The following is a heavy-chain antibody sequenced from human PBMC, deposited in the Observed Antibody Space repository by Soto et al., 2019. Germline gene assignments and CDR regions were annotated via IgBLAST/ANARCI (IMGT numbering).Heavy chain of an antibody. J-gene: IGHJ6*02. CDR2: INHSGST. V-gene: IGHV4-34*01. CDR1: GGSFSGYY. Sequence: SETLSLISAVYGGSFSGYYWSWIRQPPGKGLEWIGEINHSGSTNYNPSLKSRVTISVDTSKNQFSLKLSSVTAADTAVYYCARRLRNYYDGMDVWGEGTTVTVS. CDR3: ARRLRNYYDGMDV.